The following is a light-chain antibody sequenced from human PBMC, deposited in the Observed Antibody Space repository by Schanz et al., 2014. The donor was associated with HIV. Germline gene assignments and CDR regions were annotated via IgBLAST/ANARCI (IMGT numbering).Light chain of an antibody. CDR1: SSDVGGYNY. CDR2: DVT. V-gene: IGLV2-14*03. CDR3: SSFRDTNTVV. J-gene: IGLJ3*02. Sequence: QSALTQPASVSGSPGQSITISCTGTSSDVGGYNYVSWYQQHPDKAPKLIIYDVTTRPSGISSRFSGSKSGNTAYLTISGLLAEDEADYYCSSFRDTNTVVFGGGTKLTV.